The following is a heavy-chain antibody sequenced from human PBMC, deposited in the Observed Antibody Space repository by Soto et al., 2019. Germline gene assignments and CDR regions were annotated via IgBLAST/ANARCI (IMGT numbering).Heavy chain of an antibody. Sequence: EVQLLESGGGLVQPGGSLRLSCAASGFTFSSYAMSWVRQAPGKGLEWVSVISGSGDSTYHADSVKGRFTISRDNSKNTLYLQINSLRVEDTAVYYFAKGPRAASGLTLWFDPWGQGTLVTVSS. CDR1: GFTFSSYA. CDR3: AKGPRAASGLTLWFDP. D-gene: IGHD6-13*01. V-gene: IGHV3-23*01. CDR2: ISGSGDST. J-gene: IGHJ5*02.